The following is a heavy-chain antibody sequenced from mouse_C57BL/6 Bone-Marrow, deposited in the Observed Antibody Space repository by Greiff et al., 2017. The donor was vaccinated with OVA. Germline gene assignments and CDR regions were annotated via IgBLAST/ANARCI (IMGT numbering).Heavy chain of an antibody. CDR2: IYPRSGNT. V-gene: IGHV1-81*01. Sequence: VQLQQSGAELARPGASVKLSCKASGYTFTSYGISWVKQRTGQGLEWIGEIYPRSGNTYYNEKFKGKATLTADKSSSTAYMELRSLTSEDSAVYFCARKEGKLRGYWYFDVWGTGTTVTVSS. CDR1: GYTFTSYG. D-gene: IGHD1-1*01. CDR3: ARKEGKLRGYWYFDV. J-gene: IGHJ1*03.